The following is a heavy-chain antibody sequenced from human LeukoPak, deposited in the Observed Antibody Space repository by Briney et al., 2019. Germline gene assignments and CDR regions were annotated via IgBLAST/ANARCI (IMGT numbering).Heavy chain of an antibody. CDR2: INPNSGGT. D-gene: IGHD6-13*01. CDR1: GYTSTGYY. CDR3: ARGESYSSSWPDDAFDI. J-gene: IGHJ3*02. V-gene: IGHV1-2*02. Sequence: GASVKVSCKASGYTSTGYYMHWVRQAPGQGLEWMGWINPNSGGTNYAQKFQGRVTMTRDTSISTAYMELSRLRSDDTAVYYCARGESYSSSWPDDAFDIWGQGTMVTVSP.